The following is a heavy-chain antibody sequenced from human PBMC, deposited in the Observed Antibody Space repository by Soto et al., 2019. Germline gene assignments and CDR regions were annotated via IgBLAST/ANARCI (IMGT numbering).Heavy chain of an antibody. CDR1: GYNFPRSW. CDR2: IYPADSDT. J-gene: IGHJ4*02. CDR3: ARLGYCSTTSCYLGDY. D-gene: IGHD2-2*01. V-gene: IGHV5-51*03. Sequence: DVQLVQSGAEVKKPGESLKISCKGSGYNFPRSWIGWVRQMPGKGLEWMGIIYPADSDTRYSPSFQGQVTISVDKSTSTTYLQWSSLKASDTAMYYCARLGYCSTTSCYLGDYWGQGTLVTVSS.